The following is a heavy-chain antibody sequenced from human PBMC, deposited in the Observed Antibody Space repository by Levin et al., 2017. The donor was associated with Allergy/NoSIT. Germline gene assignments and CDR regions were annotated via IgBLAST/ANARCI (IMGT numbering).Heavy chain of an antibody. CDR1: GGSISSGGYS. D-gene: IGHD5-18*01. Sequence: SCAVSGGSISSGGYSWSWIRQPPGKGLEWIGNIYLSRSTYYNPSLKSRVTISVDRSKNQFSLNLSSVTAADTAVYYCARVAGYSYGYYFDDWGQAALVTVSS. CDR3: ARVAGYSYGYYFDD. J-gene: IGHJ4*02. V-gene: IGHV4-30-2*01. CDR2: IYLSRST.